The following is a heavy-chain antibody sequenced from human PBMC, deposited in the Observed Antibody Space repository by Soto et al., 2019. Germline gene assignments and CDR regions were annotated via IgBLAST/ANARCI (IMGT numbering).Heavy chain of an antibody. J-gene: IGHJ6*02. CDR3: ARDAYYYMGV. V-gene: IGHV3-74*01. Sequence: EVQLVESGGGLVQPGGSLRLSCAASGFTFSTYWMHWVRQAPGKGLVWVSRMNSDGSTTNYADSVKGRFTISRDNAKHTLYLQMNSLRAEDTAVYYCARDAYYYMGVWGQGTTVTVSS. CDR1: GFTFSTYW. CDR2: MNSDGSTT.